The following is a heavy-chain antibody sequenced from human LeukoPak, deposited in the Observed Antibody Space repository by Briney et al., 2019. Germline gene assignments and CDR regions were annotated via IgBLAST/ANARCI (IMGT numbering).Heavy chain of an antibody. CDR3: ARGASPKDAVFFDY. V-gene: IGHV4-61*02. CDR1: GVSITSGSYY. D-gene: IGHD3-16*01. Sequence: PSETLSLTCSVSGVSITSGSYYWGWIRPSAGKGLEWIGRVHSSGDIYHNAAFRSRAAVSGDASKNQFSLQLNSVTAADTAVYYCARGASPKDAVFFDYWGQGALITVSS. CDR2: VHSSGDI. J-gene: IGHJ4*02.